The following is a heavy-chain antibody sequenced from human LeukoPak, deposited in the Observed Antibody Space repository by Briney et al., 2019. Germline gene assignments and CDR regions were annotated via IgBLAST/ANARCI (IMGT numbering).Heavy chain of an antibody. D-gene: IGHD3-22*01. V-gene: IGHV3-21*01. CDR1: GFTFNIYS. J-gene: IGHJ3*02. CDR3: VQADYYDSSGYYSPGAFDI. Sequence: GGSLRLSCAASGFTFNIYSMNWVRQAPGKGLEWVSSISSTSSHKYYTDSVKGRFTISRDNAKNSLYLQMNSLRAEDTAVYYCVQADYYDSSGYYSPGAFDIWGQGTMVTVSS. CDR2: ISSTSSHK.